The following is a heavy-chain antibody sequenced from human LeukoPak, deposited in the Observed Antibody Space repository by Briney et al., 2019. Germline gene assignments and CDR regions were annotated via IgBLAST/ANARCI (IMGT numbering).Heavy chain of an antibody. CDR3: ARFLNYYGSGGGDY. CDR1: GYIFTSYW. CDR2: IDPSDSYT. V-gene: IGHV5-10-1*01. Sequence: GESLQISCKGSGYIFTSYWIGWVRQMPGKGLEWMGRIDPSDSYTNYSPSFQGHVTISADKSISTAYLQWSSLKAPDTPLYYCARFLNYYGSGGGDYWGQGTLVTVSS. D-gene: IGHD3-10*01. J-gene: IGHJ4*02.